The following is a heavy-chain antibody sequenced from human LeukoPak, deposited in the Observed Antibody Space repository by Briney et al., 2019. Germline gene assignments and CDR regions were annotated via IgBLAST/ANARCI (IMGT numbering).Heavy chain of an antibody. CDR1: RFTFSSYA. Sequence: PGGSLRLSCAASRFTFSSYAMSWVRQAPGKGLEWVSVISGSGGSTSYAESVKGRFTISRDNSKSTLFLQMNSLRAEDTAIYYCAKVLPPWYSSRDDNYYMDVWGKGTTVTVSS. D-gene: IGHD6-13*01. J-gene: IGHJ6*03. CDR3: AKVLPPWYSSRDDNYYMDV. V-gene: IGHV3-23*01. CDR2: ISGSGGST.